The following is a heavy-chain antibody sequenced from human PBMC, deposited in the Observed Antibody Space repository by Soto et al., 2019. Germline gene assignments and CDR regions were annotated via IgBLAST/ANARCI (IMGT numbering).Heavy chain of an antibody. V-gene: IGHV3-7*03. Sequence: EVQLVDSGGGLVQPGGSLRLSCAASGFTLSNFWMSWVRQAPGKGLEWVASIKEDGSEKTYVASVKGRFTISRENPQNSPYLQMNRLRVDDAAVYYCASYRAVGCWGPGTPVIVSS. D-gene: IGHD1-26*01. CDR2: IKEDGSEK. CDR3: ASYRAVGC. J-gene: IGHJ4*02. CDR1: GFTLSNFW.